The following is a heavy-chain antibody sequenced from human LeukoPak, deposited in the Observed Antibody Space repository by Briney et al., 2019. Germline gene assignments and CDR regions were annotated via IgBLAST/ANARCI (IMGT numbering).Heavy chain of an antibody. V-gene: IGHV3-21*01. CDR1: GFTSSSYS. D-gene: IGHD6-19*01. J-gene: IGHJ1*01. CDR3: ATQQWLGSEYFQH. Sequence: PGGSLRLSCAASGFTSSSYSMNWVRQAPGKGLEWVSSISSSSSYIYYADSVKGRFTIPRDNAKNSLYLQMNSLRAEDTAVYYCATQQWLGSEYFQHWGQGTLVTVSS. CDR2: ISSSSSYI.